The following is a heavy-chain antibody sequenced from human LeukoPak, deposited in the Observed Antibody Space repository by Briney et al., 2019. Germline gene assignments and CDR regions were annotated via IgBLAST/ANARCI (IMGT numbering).Heavy chain of an antibody. Sequence: ASVKVSCKPSGYTFTSFGINWVRQAPGQGLEWMGWINPNSGGTNYAQKFQGRVTMTRDTSISTAYMELSRLRSDDTAVYYCARRGYYTGADYWGQGTLVTVSS. CDR1: GYTFTSFG. CDR2: INPNSGGT. D-gene: IGHD3-3*01. J-gene: IGHJ4*02. CDR3: ARRGYYTGADY. V-gene: IGHV1-2*02.